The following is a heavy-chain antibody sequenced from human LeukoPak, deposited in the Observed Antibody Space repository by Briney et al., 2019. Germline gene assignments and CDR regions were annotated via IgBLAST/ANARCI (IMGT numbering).Heavy chain of an antibody. Sequence: SVKVSCNASGGTFSSYAIRWVRQAPGPGLEWMGGIVPIFGRANYAQKFQGTVTVTPDESTSIAYMELSSLRSEDTAVYYCAREPYRRDGSGWHQGRYWGQGTLVTVSS. J-gene: IGHJ4*02. V-gene: IGHV1-69*13. CDR2: IVPIFGRA. CDR3: AREPYRRDGSGWHQGRY. CDR1: GGTFSSYA. D-gene: IGHD6-19*01.